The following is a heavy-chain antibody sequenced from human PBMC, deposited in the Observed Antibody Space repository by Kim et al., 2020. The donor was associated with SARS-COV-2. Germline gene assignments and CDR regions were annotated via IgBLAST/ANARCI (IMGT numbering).Heavy chain of an antibody. V-gene: IGHV3-15*01. CDR2: IKSKTDGGTT. Sequence: GGSLRLSCAASGFIFSNAWMSWVRQAPGKGLEWVGRIKSKTDGGTTDYAAPVKGRFTISRDDSKNTLYLQMNSLKTEDTAVYYCTTGADTAMVRIYWGQGTLVTVSS. J-gene: IGHJ4*02. CDR3: TTGADTAMVRIY. D-gene: IGHD5-18*01. CDR1: GFIFSNAW.